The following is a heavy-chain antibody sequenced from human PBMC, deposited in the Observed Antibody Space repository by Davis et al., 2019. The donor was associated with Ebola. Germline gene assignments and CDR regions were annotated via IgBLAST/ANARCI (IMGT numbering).Heavy chain of an antibody. V-gene: IGHV3-73*01. CDR1: GFTFSGSA. CDR2: IRSKANSYAT. CDR3: AREGCSSTSCIYYYGMDV. Sequence: GESLKISCAASGFTFSGSAMHWVRQASGKGLEWVGRIRSKANSYATAYAASVKGRFTISRDDSKNTAYLQMNSLKTEDTAVYYCAREGCSSTSCIYYYGMDVWGQGTTVTVSS. D-gene: IGHD2-2*01. J-gene: IGHJ6*02.